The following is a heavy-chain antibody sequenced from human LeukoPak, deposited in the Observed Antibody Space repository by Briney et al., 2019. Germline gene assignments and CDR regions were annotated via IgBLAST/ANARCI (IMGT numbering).Heavy chain of an antibody. J-gene: IGHJ4*02. V-gene: IGHV4-4*02. Sequence: SGTLSLTCAVSGGSISRSNWWSWVRQPPGKGLEWIGETYYSGTTNYNPSLKSRVTMSVDTSKNQFSLKLSSVTAADTAVYYWASASGRVGGVPSFYYGGQGTLVTVSS. CDR1: GGSISRSNW. D-gene: IGHD1-26*01. CDR3: ASASGRVGGVPSFYY. CDR2: TYYSGTT.